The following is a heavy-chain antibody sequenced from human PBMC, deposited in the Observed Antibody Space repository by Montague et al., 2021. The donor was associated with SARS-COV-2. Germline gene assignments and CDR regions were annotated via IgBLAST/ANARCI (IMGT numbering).Heavy chain of an antibody. J-gene: IGHJ6*02. Sequence: SLRLSCAASGFTFSSYPMAWVRQAPGKWLEWVSVVYSGGTTTYYADSVKCRFTISRDNSKNTLYLEMNSLRAEDTAIYYCAKDRVPSSSWYDGMDVWGQGTTVIVSS. CDR1: GFTFSSYP. V-gene: IGHV3-23*03. D-gene: IGHD6-13*01. CDR3: AKDRVPSSSWYDGMDV. CDR2: VYSGGTTT.